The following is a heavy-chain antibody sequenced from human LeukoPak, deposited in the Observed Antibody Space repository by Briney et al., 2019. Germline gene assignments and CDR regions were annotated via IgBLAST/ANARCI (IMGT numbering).Heavy chain of an antibody. CDR2: IYPGDSDT. Sequence: GESLKISCKGSGYSFTSYWIGWVRQMPGKGLEGMGSIYPGDSDTKYSPSFQGQVTISADKSISTAYLQWSSLKASDTAMYYCARRSSSWDRYDNWGQGTLVTVSS. CDR3: ARRSSSWDRYDN. V-gene: IGHV5-51*01. J-gene: IGHJ4*02. CDR1: GYSFTSYW. D-gene: IGHD6-13*01.